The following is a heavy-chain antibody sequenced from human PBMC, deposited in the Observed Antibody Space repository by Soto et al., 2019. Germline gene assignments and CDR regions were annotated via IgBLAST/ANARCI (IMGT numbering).Heavy chain of an antibody. J-gene: IGHJ6*02. V-gene: IGHV5-51*01. CDR2: IYPGDSDT. D-gene: IGHD6-6*01. CDR1: GYSFTSYW. CDR3: ARLIAARPALYYYYGMDV. Sequence: PGESLKISCKGSGYSFTSYWIGWVRQMPGKGLEWMGIIYPGDSDTRYSPSFQGQVTISADKSISTAYLQWSSLKASDTAMYYCARLIAARPALYYYYGMDVWGQGTTVTV.